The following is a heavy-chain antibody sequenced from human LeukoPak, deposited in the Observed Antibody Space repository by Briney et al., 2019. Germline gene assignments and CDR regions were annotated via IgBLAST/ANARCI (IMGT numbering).Heavy chain of an antibody. CDR1: GFIFSCYA. CDR2: ISGSGGST. J-gene: IGHJ4*02. V-gene: IGHV3-23*01. D-gene: IGHD6-6*01. Sequence: GGSLRLSCAASGFIFSCYAMSWVRQAPGKGLEWVSTISGSGGSTYYADSVKGRFTISRDNSKNTLYLQMNSLRAEDTAVYYYAKGSASSDYWGQGTLVTVSS. CDR3: AKGSASSDY.